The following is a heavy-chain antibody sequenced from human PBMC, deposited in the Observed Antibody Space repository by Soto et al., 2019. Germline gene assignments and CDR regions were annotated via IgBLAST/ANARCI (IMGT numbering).Heavy chain of an antibody. D-gene: IGHD4-17*01. CDR3: ARDSLTHYGGNLDY. CDR2: ISSSSNTI. J-gene: IGHJ4*02. V-gene: IGHV3-48*02. CDR1: GFSFSSYS. Sequence: EVQLVESGGGLVQPGGSLRLSCAASGFSFSSYSMNWVHQAPGKGLEWVSQISSSSNTIYYADSVKGRFTISRDNAKKSVYLQMNSLRDEDTAVYYCARDSLTHYGGNLDYWGQGTLVTVSS.